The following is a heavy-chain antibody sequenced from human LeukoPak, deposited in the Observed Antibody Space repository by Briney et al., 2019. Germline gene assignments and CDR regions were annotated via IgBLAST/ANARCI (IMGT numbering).Heavy chain of an antibody. J-gene: IGHJ4*02. Sequence: SETLSLTCTVSGGSISSSSYYWGWIRQPPGKGLEWIGSIYYSGSTYYNPSLKSRVTISVDTSKNQFSLKLSSVTAADTAVYYCATPLGDGYNRDYWGQGTLVTVSS. V-gene: IGHV4-39*01. D-gene: IGHD5-24*01. CDR1: GGSISSSSYY. CDR3: ATPLGDGYNRDY. CDR2: IYYSGST.